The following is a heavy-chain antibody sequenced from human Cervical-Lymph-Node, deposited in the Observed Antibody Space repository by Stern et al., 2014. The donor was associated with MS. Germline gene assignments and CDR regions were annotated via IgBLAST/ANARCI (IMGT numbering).Heavy chain of an antibody. V-gene: IGHV4-59*01. J-gene: IGHJ1*01. Sequence: QMQLQESGPGLVQHSETLYLTCTVSGGSIGRSYWSPVLQPPGKSLERLGYIYHNGNTNYNPSLKIRVSMAVDTSKNQFSLNLTSVTAADTAVYYCTRDGRSSLSEYFQTWGQGSLVTVSS. D-gene: IGHD6-6*01. CDR2: IYHNGNT. CDR1: GGSIGRSY. CDR3: TRDGRSSLSEYFQT.